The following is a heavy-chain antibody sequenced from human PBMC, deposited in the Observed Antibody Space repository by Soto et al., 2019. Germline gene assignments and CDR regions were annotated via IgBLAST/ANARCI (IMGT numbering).Heavy chain of an antibody. CDR1: GFTFSSYW. CDR3: ARGYSSSSGAALDI. Sequence: EVQLVESGGSLVQPGGSLRLSCAASGFTFSSYWMHWVRQAPGKGLVWVSRINSDGSSTSYADSVKGRFTISRDNAKNPLYLQMNTLRAEDTAVYYCARGYSSSSGAALDIGGQGTMVTFS. CDR2: INSDGSST. D-gene: IGHD6-6*01. V-gene: IGHV3-74*01. J-gene: IGHJ3*02.